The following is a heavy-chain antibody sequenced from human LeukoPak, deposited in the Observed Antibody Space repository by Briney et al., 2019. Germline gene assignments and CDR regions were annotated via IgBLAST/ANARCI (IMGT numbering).Heavy chain of an antibody. J-gene: IGHJ4*02. CDR1: GGSISSGNYY. Sequence: SETLSLTCTVSGGSISSGNYYWSWIRKPAGKGLEWIGRIYTSGSTNYNPSLKSRVTISVDTSKNLFSLKLSSVTAADTAVYYCAREGDYYDTSGTLDYWGQGTLVTVSS. CDR2: IYTSGST. D-gene: IGHD3-22*01. CDR3: AREGDYYDTSGTLDY. V-gene: IGHV4-61*02.